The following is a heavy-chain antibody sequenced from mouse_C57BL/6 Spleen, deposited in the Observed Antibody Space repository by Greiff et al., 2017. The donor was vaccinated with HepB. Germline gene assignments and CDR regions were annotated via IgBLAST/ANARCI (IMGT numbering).Heavy chain of an antibody. CDR3: ARGDYETWFAY. Sequence: EVQVVESGGGLVKPGGSLKLSCAASGFTFSSYAMSWVRQTPEKRLEWVATISDGGSYTYYPDNVKGRFTISRDNAKNNLYLQMSHLKSEDTAMYYCARGDYETWFAYWGQGTLVTVSA. D-gene: IGHD2-4*01. J-gene: IGHJ3*01. CDR2: ISDGGSYT. V-gene: IGHV5-4*01. CDR1: GFTFSSYA.